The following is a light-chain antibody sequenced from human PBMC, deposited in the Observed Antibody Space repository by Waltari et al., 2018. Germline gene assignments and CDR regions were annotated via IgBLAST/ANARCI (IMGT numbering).Light chain of an antibody. CDR2: AVS. CDR1: NRSVGRFKY. V-gene: IGLV2-14*03. CDR3: MSYTSASTYVL. J-gene: IGLJ2*01. Sequence: QSALTQPASVSGSPGQSSTLPCTGTNRSVGRFKYVSWYPPLPGKAPKLLLFAVSKRPSGVSNRFSGSKSASTASLTISGLQAEDEATYYCMSYTSASTYVLFGGGTNLTVL.